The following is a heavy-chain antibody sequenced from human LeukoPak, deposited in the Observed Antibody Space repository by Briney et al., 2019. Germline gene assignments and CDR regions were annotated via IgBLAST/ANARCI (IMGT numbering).Heavy chain of an antibody. V-gene: IGHV4-38-2*02. Sequence: SETLFLTCTVSGYSISSGSYWGWIRQPPGKGLEWIGTIYHSGITYYNPSLKSRVTISVDTSKNQFSLKLTSVTAADTAVYYCAKVYCSGGSCYSSDAFDIWGQGTMVTVSS. D-gene: IGHD2-15*01. J-gene: IGHJ3*02. CDR1: GYSISSGSY. CDR2: IYHSGIT. CDR3: AKVYCSGGSCYSSDAFDI.